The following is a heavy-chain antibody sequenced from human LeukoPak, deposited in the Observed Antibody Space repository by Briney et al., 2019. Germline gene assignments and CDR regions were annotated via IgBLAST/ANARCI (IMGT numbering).Heavy chain of an antibody. CDR2: INHSGST. V-gene: IGHV4-34*01. CDR3: ARRSVYYGILTGYLPRGWFDP. Sequence: PSETLSLTCAVYGGSFSGYYWSWIRQPPGKGLEWIGEINHSGSTNYNPSLKSRVTISVDTSKNQFSLKLSSVTAADTAVYYCARRSVYYGILTGYLPRGWFDPWGQGTLVTVSS. J-gene: IGHJ5*02. D-gene: IGHD3-9*01. CDR1: GGSFSGYY.